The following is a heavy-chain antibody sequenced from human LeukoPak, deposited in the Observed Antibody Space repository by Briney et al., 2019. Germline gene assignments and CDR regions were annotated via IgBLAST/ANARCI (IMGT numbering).Heavy chain of an antibody. V-gene: IGHV1-69*05. J-gene: IGHJ6*03. Sequence: ASVKVSCKAPGGTFSSYAISWVRQAPGQGLEWMGGIIPIFGTANYAQKFQGRVTITTDGSTSTAYMEPSSLRAEDTAVYYCARARKALLDYYYMDVWGKGTTVTVSS. CDR3: ARARKALLDYYYMDV. D-gene: IGHD6-6*01. CDR1: GGTFSSYA. CDR2: IIPIFGTA.